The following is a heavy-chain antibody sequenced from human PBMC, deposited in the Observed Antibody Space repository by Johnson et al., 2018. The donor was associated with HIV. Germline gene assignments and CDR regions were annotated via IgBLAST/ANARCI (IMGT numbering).Heavy chain of an antibody. CDR2: IYSGGST. D-gene: IGHD3-22*01. Sequence: VQLVESGGGLVQPGGSLRLSCAASGFTVSSNYMSWVRQAPGKGLEWVSVIYSGGSTYYADSVKGRLTITSDNSKNTLYLQMNSLRAEDTAVYYCARGEYYYDSSGYSNTPDAFDIWGQGTMVTVSS. V-gene: IGHV3-66*01. CDR3: ARGEYYYDSSGYSNTPDAFDI. J-gene: IGHJ3*02. CDR1: GFTVSSNY.